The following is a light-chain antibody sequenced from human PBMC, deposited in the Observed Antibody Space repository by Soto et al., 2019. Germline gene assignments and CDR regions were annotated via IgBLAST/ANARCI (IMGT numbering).Light chain of an antibody. V-gene: IGKV3-15*01. CDR3: LHYYEWPRWT. Sequence: TVTTQSTAIPSVSPGDSATLSGRASQSVTSNLAWYQQKPGQAPRLLIYAASTRATGIPARFSGSGSGTEFTLTISSLQSEDFAVYYCLHYYEWPRWTFGQGTKVDI. CDR1: QSVTSN. J-gene: IGKJ1*01. CDR2: AAS.